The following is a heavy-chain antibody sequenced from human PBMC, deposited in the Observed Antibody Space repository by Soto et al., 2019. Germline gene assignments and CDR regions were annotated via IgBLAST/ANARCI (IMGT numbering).Heavy chain of an antibody. Sequence: QVQLVQSGAEVKKPGSSVKVSCKASGGTFSSYAISWVRQAPGQGLEWMGGIIPIFGTPDYAQKFQGRVTITADESTSTAYMELSSLRSEDTAVYXCAFTLSANYYYGMDVWGQGTTVTVSS. V-gene: IGHV1-69*12. CDR3: AFTLSANYYYGMDV. CDR2: IIPIFGTP. J-gene: IGHJ6*02. CDR1: GGTFSSYA.